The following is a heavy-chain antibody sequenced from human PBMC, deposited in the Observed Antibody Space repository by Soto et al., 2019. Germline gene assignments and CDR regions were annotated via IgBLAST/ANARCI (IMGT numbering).Heavy chain of an antibody. J-gene: IGHJ6*03. CDR2: IYPGDSDT. V-gene: IGHV5-51*01. CDR3: ARQVRYNWNYYYMDV. Sequence: PGESLKISCKGSGYSFTSYWIGWVRQMPGKGLEWMGIIYPGDSDTRYSPSFQGQVTISADKSISTAYLQWSSLKASDTAMYYCARQVRYNWNYYYMDVWGKGTTVTVPS. D-gene: IGHD1-20*01. CDR1: GYSFTSYW.